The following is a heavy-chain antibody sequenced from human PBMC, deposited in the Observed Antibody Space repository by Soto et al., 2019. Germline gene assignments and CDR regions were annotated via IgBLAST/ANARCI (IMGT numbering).Heavy chain of an antibody. D-gene: IGHD6-19*01. CDR3: ARASGYVSGWYHDY. Sequence: QVQLVQSGAEVRKPGSSVKVSCKASGGTFSSDAVSWVRQAPGQGLEWMGGLIPILGTTHYAQKFQGRVTITADESTNTAYVELSSLRSDDTAVYYCARASGYVSGWYHDYWGQGTRVTVSS. V-gene: IGHV1-69*01. CDR1: GGTFSSDA. CDR2: LIPILGTT. J-gene: IGHJ4*02.